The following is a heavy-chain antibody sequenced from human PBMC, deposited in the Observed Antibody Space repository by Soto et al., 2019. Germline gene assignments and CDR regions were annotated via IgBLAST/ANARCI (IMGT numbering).Heavy chain of an antibody. D-gene: IGHD5-12*01. CDR2: IYTGGTT. CDR1: GFTVSSSNY. Sequence: EVQLVESGGGLIQPGGSLRLSCVGSGFTVSSSNYMSWVRQAPGKGLEWVSVIYTGGTTYYADSVKGRFTISRDNSKNTLYLQMNSLRAEDTAVYYGHGYGYWGQGTLVTVSS. V-gene: IGHV3-53*01. J-gene: IGHJ4*02. CDR3: HGYGY.